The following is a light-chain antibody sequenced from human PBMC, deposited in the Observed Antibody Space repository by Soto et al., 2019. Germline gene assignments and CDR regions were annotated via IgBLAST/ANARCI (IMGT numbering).Light chain of an antibody. J-gene: IGKJ2*01. Sequence: EIVLTQSPVTLSLSPGERATLSCRASQRITNSFLAWFQQKPGLAPRLLIYGASTRASGIPDRFSGSGSGTDFVLTISRLEPEDFAVYYCQQYGRSPFTFGHGTRLQIK. CDR2: GAS. CDR1: QRITNSF. V-gene: IGKV3-20*01. CDR3: QQYGRSPFT.